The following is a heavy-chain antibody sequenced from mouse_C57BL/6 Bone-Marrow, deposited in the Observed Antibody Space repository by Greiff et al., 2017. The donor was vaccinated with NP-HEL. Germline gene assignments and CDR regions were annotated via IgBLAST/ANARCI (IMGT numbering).Heavy chain of an antibody. CDR3: AREYYYGSSWYFDY. J-gene: IGHJ2*01. D-gene: IGHD1-1*01. CDR2: ISSGSSTI. Sequence: EVQVVESGGGLVKPGGSLKLSCAASGFTFSDYGMHWVRQAPEKGLEWVAYISSGSSTIYYADTLKGRFTISRDNAKTTLFLQMTSLRSEDTAMYYCAREYYYGSSWYFDYWGQGTTLTVSS. CDR1: GFTFSDYG. V-gene: IGHV5-17*01.